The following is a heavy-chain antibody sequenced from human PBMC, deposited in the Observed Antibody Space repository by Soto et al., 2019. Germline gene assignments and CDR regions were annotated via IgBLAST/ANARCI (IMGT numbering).Heavy chain of an antibody. CDR2: ISYDGSNK. D-gene: IGHD2-15*01. CDR3: AKDDCSGGSCPLGPLDY. V-gene: IGHV3-30*18. Sequence: GGSLRFSCAASGFTFSSYGMHWVRQAPGKGLEWVAVISYDGSNKYYADSVKGRFTISRDNSKNTLYLQMNSLRAEDTAVYYCAKDDCSGGSCPLGPLDYWGQGTLVSVSS. CDR1: GFTFSSYG. J-gene: IGHJ4*02.